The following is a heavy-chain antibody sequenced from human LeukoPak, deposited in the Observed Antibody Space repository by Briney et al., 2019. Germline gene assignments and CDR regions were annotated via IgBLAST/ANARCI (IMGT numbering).Heavy chain of an antibody. CDR1: GGSNSSSSYY. Sequence: PSETLSLTCTVSGGSNSSSSYYWGWIRQPPGKGLEWIGSIYYSGSTYYNPSLKSRVTISVDTSKNQFSLKLSSVTAADTAVYYCASIGDYYDSSGYYAFDYWGQGTLVTVSS. D-gene: IGHD3-22*01. V-gene: IGHV4-39*01. CDR3: ASIGDYYDSSGYYAFDY. CDR2: IYYSGST. J-gene: IGHJ4*02.